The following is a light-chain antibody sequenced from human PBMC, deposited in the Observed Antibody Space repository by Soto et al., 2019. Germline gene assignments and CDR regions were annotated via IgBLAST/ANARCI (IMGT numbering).Light chain of an antibody. CDR2: DAS. CDR1: QSVSSA. Sequence: DIVLTQSPASLSLSPGERATLSCRAIQSVSSALAWYQQKPGQAPRLLIHDASSRATGIPARFSGSGSGTDFTLTISSLEPEDFAVYYCQQRGSWPPSITFGQGTRLEIK. V-gene: IGKV3-11*01. CDR3: QQRGSWPPSIT. J-gene: IGKJ5*01.